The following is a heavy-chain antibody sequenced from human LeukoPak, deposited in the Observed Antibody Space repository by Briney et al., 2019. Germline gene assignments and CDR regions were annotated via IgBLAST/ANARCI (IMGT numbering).Heavy chain of an antibody. D-gene: IGHD2-2*01. CDR3: ACGSTHLYYYYMDV. V-gene: IGHV3-53*01. J-gene: IGHJ6*03. Sequence: AGSLRLSCAASGFIVSSNYMSWVRQAPGKGLEWVSVIYSGGSTYYADSVKGRFTISRDNSKNTLYLQMNSLRAEDTAVYYCACGSTHLYYYYMDVWGKGTTVTVSS. CDR1: GFIVSSNY. CDR2: IYSGGST.